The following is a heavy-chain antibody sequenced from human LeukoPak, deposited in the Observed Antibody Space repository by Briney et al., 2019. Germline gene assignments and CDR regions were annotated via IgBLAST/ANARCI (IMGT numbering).Heavy chain of an antibody. CDR3: ARFGMDAAIDY. V-gene: IGHV3-7*01. CDR2: IKQDGSEK. J-gene: IGHJ4*02. D-gene: IGHD2-15*01. CDR1: GFTFSGYW. Sequence: GGSLRLSCAASGFTFSGYWMSWVRQAPGKGLEWVATIKQDGSEKTYVDSVEGRFTSSRDNAKSLLFLQMDSLRAKDTAVYYCARFGMDAAIDYWGQGTLVTVSS.